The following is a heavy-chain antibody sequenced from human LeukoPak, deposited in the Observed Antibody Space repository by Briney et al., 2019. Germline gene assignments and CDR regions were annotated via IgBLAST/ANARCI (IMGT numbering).Heavy chain of an antibody. CDR1: GRMFITXX. D-gene: IGHD5-24*01. V-gene: IGHV3-30*04. CDR2: XXXDXXDX. CDR3: VSQDGHTFLDAFDI. Sequence: PGGSLXLSXAASGRMFITXXXXXXXQAXGKGLXXXXMXXXDXXDXXYTDSXXXXXXXSRDNSKNTLYLQMTSLRPEDXALYYCVSQDGHTFLDAFDIWGQGTMLIVSS. J-gene: IGHJ3*02.